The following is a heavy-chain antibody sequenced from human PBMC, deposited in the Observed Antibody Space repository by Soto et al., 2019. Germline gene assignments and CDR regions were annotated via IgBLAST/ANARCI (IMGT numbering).Heavy chain of an antibody. V-gene: IGHV4-38-2*01. CDR1: GYSISSGYY. CDR2: TYYGASS. D-gene: IGHD6-13*01. CDR3: VRVGGSASWYETDS. J-gene: IGHJ4*02. Sequence: SETLSLTCAVSGYSISSGYYWGWIRQPPGKGLEWLGTTYYGASSYYNPSLRSRITILLDASTNQLSLKLSSVTAADTAVYFCVRVGGSASWYETDSWGQGILVTVSS.